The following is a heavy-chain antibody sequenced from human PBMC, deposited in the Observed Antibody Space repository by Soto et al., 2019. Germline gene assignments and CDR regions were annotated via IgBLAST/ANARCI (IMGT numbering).Heavy chain of an antibody. V-gene: IGHV3-30-3*01. D-gene: IGHD4-4*01. CDR1: GFTFSSYA. CDR3: ARDQDSNYVQYYYYYYGMDV. Sequence: QVQLVESGGGVVQPGRSLRLSCAASGFTFSSYAMHWVRQAPGKGLEWVAVISYDGSNKYYADSVKGRFTISRDNSKNTLYLQMNSLRAEDTAVYYCARDQDSNYVQYYYYYYGMDVW. J-gene: IGHJ6*01. CDR2: ISYDGSNK.